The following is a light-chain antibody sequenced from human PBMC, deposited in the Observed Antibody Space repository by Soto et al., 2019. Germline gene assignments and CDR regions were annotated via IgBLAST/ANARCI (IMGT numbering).Light chain of an antibody. CDR1: QGIGSY. J-gene: IGKJ1*01. Sequence: AIRMTQSPSSFSASTGDRVTITCRASQGIGSYLAWFQQKPGQAPKLLIYAASTLQSGVPSRFSGSGSGTDFTLTISCLRSEDFATYYCQQFHSYPRTFGQGTKVEV. CDR2: AAS. CDR3: QQFHSYPRT. V-gene: IGKV1-8*01.